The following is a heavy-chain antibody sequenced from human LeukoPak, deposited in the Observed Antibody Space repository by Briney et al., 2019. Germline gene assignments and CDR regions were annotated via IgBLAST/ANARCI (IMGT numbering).Heavy chain of an antibody. J-gene: IGHJ3*02. CDR3: ASAGIDRWELLTHAFDI. Sequence: ASVKVSCKASGYTFTSYGISGVRQAPGQGLEWMGWISAYNGNTNYAQKLQGRVTLTTDTSTNTAYMELRSLRSDDTAVYYCASAGIDRWELLTHAFDIWGQGTMVTVSS. V-gene: IGHV1-18*01. CDR2: ISAYNGNT. D-gene: IGHD4-23*01. CDR1: GYTFTSYG.